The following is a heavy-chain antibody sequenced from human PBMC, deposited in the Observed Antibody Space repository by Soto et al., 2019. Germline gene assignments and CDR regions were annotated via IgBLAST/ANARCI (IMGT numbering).Heavy chain of an antibody. V-gene: IGHV4-59*01. CDR2: IYYSGST. D-gene: IGHD2-15*01. J-gene: IGHJ5*02. CDR3: ARVLRYCSGGSCDRWFDP. Sequence: SETLSLTCTVSGGSISSYYWSWIRQPPGKGLEWIGYIYYSGSTNYNPSLKSRVTISVDTSKNQFSLKLSSVTAADTAVYYCARVLRYCSGGSCDRWFDPWGQGTLVTVS. CDR1: GGSISSYY.